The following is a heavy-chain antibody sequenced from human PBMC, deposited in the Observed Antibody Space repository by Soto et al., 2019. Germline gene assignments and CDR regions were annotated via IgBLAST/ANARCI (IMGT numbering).Heavy chain of an antibody. CDR1: GCTFSNYG. Sequence: ASVKVSCKSSGCTFSNYGISWVRQAPGQRLEWMGWINAGNGNTKYSQKFQGRVTITRDTSASTAYMELSSLRSEDTAVYYCARDSPSPVSSGNPYFVYWGQGTLVTVSS. J-gene: IGHJ4*02. V-gene: IGHV1-3*01. D-gene: IGHD6-19*01. CDR3: ARDSPSPVSSGNPYFVY. CDR2: INAGNGNT.